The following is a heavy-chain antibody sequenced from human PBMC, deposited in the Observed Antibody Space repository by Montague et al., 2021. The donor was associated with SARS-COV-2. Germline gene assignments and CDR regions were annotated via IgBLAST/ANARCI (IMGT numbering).Heavy chain of an antibody. CDR2: TYYRSMWKS. D-gene: IGHD6-13*01. V-gene: IGHV6-1*01. CDR3: VRGIEAAGSYDY. Sequence: CAISGDSVSINSATWNWIRQSPSRGLEWLGRTYYRSMWKSDYAXXXKSRIAINPDTSKNQFSLQLSSVTPEDTALYYCVRGIEAAGSYDYWGQGTLVTVSS. CDR1: GDSVSINSAT. J-gene: IGHJ4*02.